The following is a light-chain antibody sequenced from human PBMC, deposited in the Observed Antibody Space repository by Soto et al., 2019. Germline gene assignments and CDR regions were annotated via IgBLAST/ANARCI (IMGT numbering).Light chain of an antibody. Sequence: EKALTQSPVTLSLSPGERATLSCRASQSVSSNLAWYQQKPGQAPRLLIYGASSRATGIPDRFSGSGSGTDFTLTISRLEPEDFAVYYCQQYGSSPLTFGGGTKVDIK. V-gene: IGKV3-20*01. CDR1: QSVSSN. CDR3: QQYGSSPLT. J-gene: IGKJ4*01. CDR2: GAS.